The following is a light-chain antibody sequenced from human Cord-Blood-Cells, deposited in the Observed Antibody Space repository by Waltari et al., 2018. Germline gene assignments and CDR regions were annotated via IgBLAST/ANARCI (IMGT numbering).Light chain of an antibody. CDR1: STDVGCFKP. CDR2: EVS. Sequence: QASLAQAASVSGVPGPSITISCTGTSTDVGCFKPCPWYQQHPGKTPKLMIYEVSKRPSGVPDRFSGSKSGNTASLTISGLQAEDEADYYCCSYAGSYTLVFGGGTKLTVL. CDR3: CSYAGSYTLV. V-gene: IGLV2-11*01. J-gene: IGLJ3*02.